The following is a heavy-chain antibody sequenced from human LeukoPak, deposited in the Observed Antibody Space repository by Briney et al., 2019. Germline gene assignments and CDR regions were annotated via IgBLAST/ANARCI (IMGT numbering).Heavy chain of an antibody. Sequence: PGGSLRLSCAASGFSFSSYGMHWIRQAPGKGLEWVALISHAGSNEYYAASVKGRFTISRDNSKNTLYLQMGSLTTEDMAVYYCARGSHRRYSSSWYSLWGQGTLVTVSS. CDR2: ISHAGSNE. CDR1: GFSFSSYG. D-gene: IGHD6-13*01. J-gene: IGHJ4*02. V-gene: IGHV3-30*03. CDR3: ARGSHRRYSSSWYSL.